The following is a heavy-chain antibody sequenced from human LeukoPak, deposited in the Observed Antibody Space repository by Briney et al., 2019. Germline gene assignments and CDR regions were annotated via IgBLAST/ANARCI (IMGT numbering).Heavy chain of an antibody. J-gene: IGHJ4*02. CDR3: ARGLSGYYYDSSGYYGY. D-gene: IGHD3-22*01. CDR1: GYTFTSYD. V-gene: IGHV1-8*01. CDR2: MNPNSGNT. Sequence: GASVKVSCKASGYTFTSYDINWVRQATGQGLEWMGWMNPNSGNTGYAQKFQGRVTMTRNTSISTAYMELSSLRSEDTAVYYCARGLSGYYYDSSGYYGYWGQGTLFTVSS.